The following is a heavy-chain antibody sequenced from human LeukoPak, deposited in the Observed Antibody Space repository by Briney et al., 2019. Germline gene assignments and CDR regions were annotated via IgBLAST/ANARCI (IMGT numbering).Heavy chain of an antibody. Sequence: PSETLSLTCAVYGGSFCGYYWSWIRQPPCKGLEWIGEINHSGSTNYNPSLKSRVTISVDTSKNQSSLKLSSVTAADTAVYYCARGAQWLRLTNWFDPWGQGTLVTVSS. CDR2: INHSGST. D-gene: IGHD5-12*01. V-gene: IGHV4-34*01. J-gene: IGHJ5*02. CDR1: GGSFCGYY. CDR3: ARGAQWLRLTNWFDP.